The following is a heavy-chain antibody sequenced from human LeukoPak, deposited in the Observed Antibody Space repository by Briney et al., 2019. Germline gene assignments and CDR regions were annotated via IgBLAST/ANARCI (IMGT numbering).Heavy chain of an antibody. CDR3: ARSRDGYNEEFDY. V-gene: IGHV4-39*01. Sequence: SETLSLTCTVSGGSISSSSYYWGWIRQPPGKGLEWIGSIYYSGSTYYNPSLKSRVTISVDTSKNQFSLKLSSVTAADTAVYYCARSRDGYNEEFDYWGQGTLVTVSS. D-gene: IGHD5-24*01. J-gene: IGHJ4*02. CDR2: IYYSGST. CDR1: GGSISSSSYY.